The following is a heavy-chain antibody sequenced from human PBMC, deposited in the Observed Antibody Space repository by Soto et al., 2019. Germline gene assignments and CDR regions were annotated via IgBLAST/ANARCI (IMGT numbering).Heavy chain of an antibody. D-gene: IGHD6-13*01. V-gene: IGHV1-3*01. CDR3: ARAIAAAGFQH. J-gene: IGHJ1*01. CDR1: GYTFTSYA. Sequence: ASVKVSCKASGYTFTSYAMHWVRQAPGQGLEWMGWINAGNGNTKYSQKFQGRVTITRDTSASTAYMELSSLRSEDTAVYYCARAIAAAGFQHWARAPWSPSPQ. CDR2: INAGNGNT.